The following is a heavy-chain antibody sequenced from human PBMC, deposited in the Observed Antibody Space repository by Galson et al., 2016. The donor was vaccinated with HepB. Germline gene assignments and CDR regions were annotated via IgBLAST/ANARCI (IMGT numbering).Heavy chain of an antibody. CDR2: ISAKSGDT. Sequence: SVKVSCKASGYKFTNNGISWVRQAPGQGLEWMGWISAKSGDTKYAKNFQGRVTMTRDTPKSTAYMELTSPRSDDTAMYYCATDIQYRFDPWGQGTLVAVSS. CDR1: GYKFTNNG. V-gene: IGHV1-18*01. J-gene: IGHJ5*02. CDR3: ATDIQYRFDP. D-gene: IGHD5-24*01.